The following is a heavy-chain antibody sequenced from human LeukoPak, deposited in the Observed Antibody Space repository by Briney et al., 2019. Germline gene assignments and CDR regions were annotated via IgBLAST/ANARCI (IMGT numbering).Heavy chain of an antibody. D-gene: IGHD4-17*01. CDR2: IYHSGST. Sequence: SETLSLTCTVSGYSISSGYYWGWIRQPPGKGLEWIGSIYHSGSTYYNPSLKSRVTISVDTSKNQFSLKLSSVTAADTAVYYCARGFLDGDYDWYFDLWGRGTLVTVSS. CDR1: GYSISSGYY. J-gene: IGHJ2*01. CDR3: ARGFLDGDYDWYFDL. V-gene: IGHV4-38-2*02.